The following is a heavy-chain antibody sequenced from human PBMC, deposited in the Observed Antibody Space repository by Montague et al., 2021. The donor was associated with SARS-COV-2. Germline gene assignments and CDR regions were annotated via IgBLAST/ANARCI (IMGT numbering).Heavy chain of an antibody. CDR2: IFPRGSA. CDR1: GGSITSFY. CDR3: ARERRPTHGLVEWGVPRDDHYFPAMDV. J-gene: IGHJ6*02. Sequence: SETLSLTCTVSGGSITSFYWSWIRQSPGEGLEWIGDIFPRGSANYNPALKSRVTISVDTSQNLISLQMRSVTAGDTAVYHCARERRPTHGLVEWGVPRDDHYFPAMDVWGQGTTVIVSS. V-gene: IGHV4-59*01. D-gene: IGHD3-3*01.